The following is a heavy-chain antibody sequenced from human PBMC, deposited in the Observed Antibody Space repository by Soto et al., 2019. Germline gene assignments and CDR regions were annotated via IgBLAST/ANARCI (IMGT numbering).Heavy chain of an antibody. CDR2: IYYSGGT. V-gene: IGHV4-31*03. CDR3: ARGVTASPLDY. D-gene: IGHD2-21*02. Sequence: PSETLSLTCTVSGGSVTSGGYYWSWIRQHPGKGLEWIGYIYYSGGTYYNPSLNSRVTISVDTSKNQFSLKLTSVTAADTAVYYCARGVTASPLDYWGQGTLVTVSS. J-gene: IGHJ4*02. CDR1: GGSVTSGGYY.